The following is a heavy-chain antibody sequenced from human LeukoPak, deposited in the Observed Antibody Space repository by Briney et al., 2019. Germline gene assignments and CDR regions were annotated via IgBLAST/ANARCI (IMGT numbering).Heavy chain of an antibody. V-gene: IGHV4-34*01. Sequence: SETLSLTCAVYGGSFSGYYWSWIRHPPGKGLEWIGEINHSGSTNYNPSLKSRVTISVDTSKIQFSLKLSSVTAADTAVYYCARKVPAAKGPFDYWGQGTLVTVSS. J-gene: IGHJ4*02. CDR2: INHSGST. CDR3: ARKVPAAKGPFDY. D-gene: IGHD2-2*01. CDR1: GGSFSGYY.